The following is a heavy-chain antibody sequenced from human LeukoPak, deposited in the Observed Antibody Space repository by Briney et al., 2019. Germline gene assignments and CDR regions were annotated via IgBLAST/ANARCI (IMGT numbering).Heavy chain of an antibody. V-gene: IGHV4-39*01. CDR1: GGSISSSNYY. Sequence: PSETLSLTCTVSGGSISSSNYYWGWIRQPPGKGLEWIGSIYYSGSTFYNPSLKSRVTISVDTSKNQSSLKLSSVTAADTAVYYCARLGLGSSRDYWGQGTLVTVPS. J-gene: IGHJ4*02. CDR3: ARLGLGSSRDY. D-gene: IGHD6-6*01. CDR2: IYYSGST.